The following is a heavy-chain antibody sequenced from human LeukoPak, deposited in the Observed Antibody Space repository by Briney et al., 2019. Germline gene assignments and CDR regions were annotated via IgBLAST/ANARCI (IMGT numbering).Heavy chain of an antibody. Sequence: GGSLRLSCTVSGFTVSSNSMSWVRQAPGKGLEWVSFIYSDNTHYSDFVKGRFTISRDNSKNTLYLQMNSLRAEDTAVYYCARRAGAYSHPYDYWGQGTLVTVSS. CDR1: GFTVSSNS. CDR3: ARRAGAYSHPYDY. CDR2: IYSDNT. J-gene: IGHJ4*02. V-gene: IGHV3-53*01. D-gene: IGHD4/OR15-4a*01.